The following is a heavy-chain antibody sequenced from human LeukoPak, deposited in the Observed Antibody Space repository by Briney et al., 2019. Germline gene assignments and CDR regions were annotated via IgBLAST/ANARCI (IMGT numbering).Heavy chain of an antibody. Sequence: PGGSLRLSCAASGFTFSSYGMHWVRQAPGKGLEWVAVISYDGSNKYCADSVKGRFTISRDNSKNTLYLQMNSLRAEDTAVYYCAKAAAGPYYYYYYGMDVWGQGTTVTVSS. CDR1: GFTFSSYG. D-gene: IGHD6-13*01. J-gene: IGHJ6*02. CDR2: ISYDGSNK. CDR3: AKAAAGPYYYYYYGMDV. V-gene: IGHV3-30*18.